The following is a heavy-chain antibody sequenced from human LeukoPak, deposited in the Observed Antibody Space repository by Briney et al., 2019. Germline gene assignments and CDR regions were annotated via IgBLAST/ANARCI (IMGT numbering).Heavy chain of an antibody. Sequence: ASVTVSCMASGYTLTGYYMHWVRPAPGRGREWMGWIHPNSGGTNYAQKLQGRVTMTRDTSISTAYMELSRLRSDDTAVYYCARAYYYDSSGYYYEGDWFDPWGQGTLVTVSS. CDR1: GYTLTGYY. CDR2: IHPNSGGT. V-gene: IGHV1-2*02. CDR3: ARAYYYDSSGYYYEGDWFDP. J-gene: IGHJ5*02. D-gene: IGHD3-22*01.